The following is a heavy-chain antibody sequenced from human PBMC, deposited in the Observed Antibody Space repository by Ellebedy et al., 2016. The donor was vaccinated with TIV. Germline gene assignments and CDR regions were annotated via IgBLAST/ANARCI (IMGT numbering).Heavy chain of an antibody. D-gene: IGHD3-10*01. CDR2: ISGSATST. CDR1: GFTFSTYA. CDR3: AKAKGGVMGGDAFDI. V-gene: IGHV3-23*01. Sequence: GGSLRLSCAASGFTFSTYAMGRVRQAPGKGLEWVSAISGSATSTYYADSVKGRFTFSRDNSKNTLYLQMNSLRAEDTAVYYCAKAKGGVMGGDAFDIWGQGTMVTVSS. J-gene: IGHJ3*02.